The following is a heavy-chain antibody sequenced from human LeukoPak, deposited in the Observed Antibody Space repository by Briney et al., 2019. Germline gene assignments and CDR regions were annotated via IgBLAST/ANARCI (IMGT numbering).Heavy chain of an antibody. CDR3: ARERVIRYSGSYRSAFDI. CDR1: GFTFSSYS. Sequence: GGSLRLSCAASGFTFSSYSMNWVRQAPGKGLEWVSYISSSSTIYYADSVKGRFTISRDNAKNSLYLQMNSLRAEDTAVYYCARERVIRYSGSYRSAFDIWGQGTMVTVSS. CDR2: ISSSSTI. J-gene: IGHJ3*02. D-gene: IGHD1-26*01. V-gene: IGHV3-48*01.